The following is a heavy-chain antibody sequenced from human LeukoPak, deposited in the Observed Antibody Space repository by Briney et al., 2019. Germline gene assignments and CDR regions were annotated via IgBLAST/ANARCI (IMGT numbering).Heavy chain of an antibody. V-gene: IGHV1-2*02. CDR3: ARDGEYYDSGSIFRFDY. J-gene: IGHJ4*02. D-gene: IGHD3-10*01. CDR1: GYTFTGYY. Sequence: ASVKVSFKTSGYTFTGYYMHWVRQGPGQGLGWMGWINPSSGGTNYAQKFPGRVTMTRDTSISTAYMEMSSLRSDDAAVYYCARDGEYYDSGSIFRFDYWGQGTLVTVSS. CDR2: INPSSGGT.